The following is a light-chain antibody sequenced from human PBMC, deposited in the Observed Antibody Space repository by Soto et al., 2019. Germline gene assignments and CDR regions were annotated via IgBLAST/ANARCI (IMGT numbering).Light chain of an antibody. CDR3: SSYRTISTLV. V-gene: IGLV2-14*01. CDR2: EVN. CDR1: STDIGGYRY. J-gene: IGLJ3*02. Sequence: QSALTQPASVSGSPGQSITISCPGTSTDIGGYRYVSWYQQHPGKVPKLIIYEVNNRPSGVSDRFSGSKSDNTASLTISGLQAEDEADYYCSSYRTISTLVFGGGTKATVL.